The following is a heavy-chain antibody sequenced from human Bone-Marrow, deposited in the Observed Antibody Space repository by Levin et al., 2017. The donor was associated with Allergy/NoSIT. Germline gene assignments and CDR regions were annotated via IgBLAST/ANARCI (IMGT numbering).Heavy chain of an antibody. D-gene: IGHD3-22*01. Sequence: GESLKISCAASGFTFSSYAMHWVRQAPGKGLEWVAVISYDGSNKYYADSVKGRFTISRDNSKNTLYLQMNSLRAEDTAVYYCARESDDSSGYYPRNFDYWGQGTLVTVSS. CDR3: ARESDDSSGYYPRNFDY. CDR2: ISYDGSNK. J-gene: IGHJ4*02. V-gene: IGHV3-30-3*01. CDR1: GFTFSSYA.